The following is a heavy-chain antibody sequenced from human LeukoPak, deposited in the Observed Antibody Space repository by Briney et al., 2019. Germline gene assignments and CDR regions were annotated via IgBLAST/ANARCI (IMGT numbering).Heavy chain of an antibody. V-gene: IGHV1-46*01. CDR2: INPSGGST. Sequence: GASVKVSCKASGYTFTSYYMHWVRQAPGQGLEWMGIINPSGGSTSYAQKFQGRVTMTRDTSTSTAYMELSSLRSEDTAVYYCARDCSSWSLYYYYGMDVWGQGTTVTVSS. CDR1: GYTFTSYY. CDR3: ARDCSSWSLYYYYGMDV. D-gene: IGHD6-13*01. J-gene: IGHJ6*02.